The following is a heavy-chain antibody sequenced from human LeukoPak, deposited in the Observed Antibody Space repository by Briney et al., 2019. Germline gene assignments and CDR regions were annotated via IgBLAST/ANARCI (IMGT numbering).Heavy chain of an antibody. D-gene: IGHD3/OR15-3a*01. Sequence: ASVKVSCKVSGYTLTELSMHWVRQAPGEGLEWMGGFDPEDGETIYAQKFQGRVTMTEDTSTDTAYMELNSLRSEDTAVYYCATGVGLLDGYYFDYWGQGTLVTVSS. CDR1: GYTLTELS. J-gene: IGHJ4*02. CDR2: FDPEDGET. V-gene: IGHV1-24*01. CDR3: ATGVGLLDGYYFDY.